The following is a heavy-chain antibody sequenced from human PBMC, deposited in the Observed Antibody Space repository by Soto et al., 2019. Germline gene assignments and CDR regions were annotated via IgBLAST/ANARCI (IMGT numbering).Heavy chain of an antibody. CDR3: ARADFYTDYGGNSGWNPKRRNYYYGMDV. J-gene: IGHJ6*02. D-gene: IGHD4-17*01. V-gene: IGHV5-10-1*01. CDR2: IDPSDSYT. Sequence: GESLKISCKGSGYSFTSYWISWVRQMPGKGLEWMGRIDPSDSYTNYSPSFQGHVTISADKSISTAYLQWSSLKVSDTAMYYCARADFYTDYGGNSGWNPKRRNYYYGMDVWGQGTTVTVSS. CDR1: GYSFTSYW.